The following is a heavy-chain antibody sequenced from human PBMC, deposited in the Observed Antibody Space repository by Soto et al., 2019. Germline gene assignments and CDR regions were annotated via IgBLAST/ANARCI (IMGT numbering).Heavy chain of an antibody. V-gene: IGHV1-46*01. CDR2: INPSGGST. Sequence: QVQLVQSGAEVKKPGASVKVSCKASGYIFTNHYIHWVRQAPGQGLEWMGIINPSGGSTNYLQKSKSRVTMTRDTTTSTVYMELSSQRSEDTAVYFCARADYYDCSGFYYDDWGQGTLVTVSS. CDR3: ARADYYDCSGFYYDD. CDR1: GYIFTNHY. J-gene: IGHJ4*02. D-gene: IGHD3-22*01.